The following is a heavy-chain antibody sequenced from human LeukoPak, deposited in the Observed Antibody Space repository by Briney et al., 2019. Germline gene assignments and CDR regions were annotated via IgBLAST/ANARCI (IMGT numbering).Heavy chain of an antibody. V-gene: IGHV4-34*01. J-gene: IGHJ4*02. CDR2: INHSGST. D-gene: IGHD3-10*01. Sequence: PSETLSLTCAVSGGSISSGGYYWSWIRQPPGKGLEWIGEINHSGSTNYNPSLKSRVTISVDTSKNQFSLKLSSVTAADTAVYYCARVRRFASVRSNNYGSVGRWYYFDYWGQGTLATVSS. CDR3: ARVRRFASVRSNNYGSVGRWYYFDY. CDR1: GGSISSGGYY.